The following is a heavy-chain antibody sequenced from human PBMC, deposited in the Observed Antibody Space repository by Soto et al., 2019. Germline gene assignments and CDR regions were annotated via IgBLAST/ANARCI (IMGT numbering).Heavy chain of an antibody. V-gene: IGHV3-48*03. Sequence: GGSLRLSCAASGFTFSSYEMNWVRQAPGKGLEWVSYISSSGSTIYYADSVKGRFTISRDNAKNSLYLQMNSLRAEDTAVYYCASTYYDFWSGYYSQYGMDVWGQGTTVTVSS. J-gene: IGHJ6*02. D-gene: IGHD3-3*01. CDR2: ISSSGSTI. CDR3: ASTYYDFWSGYYSQYGMDV. CDR1: GFTFSSYE.